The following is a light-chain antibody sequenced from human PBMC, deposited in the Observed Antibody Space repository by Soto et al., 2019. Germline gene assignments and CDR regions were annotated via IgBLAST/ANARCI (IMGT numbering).Light chain of an antibody. CDR3: QQYNNWPPWT. CDR2: DAS. CDR1: LTVTDN. J-gene: IGKJ1*01. V-gene: IGKV3-15*01. Sequence: EIVLTQSPGTLSLSPGEIATLSFSASLTVTDNYLAWYQQKAGQPPRLVIYDASTRATGIPARFSGSGSGTEFTLTISSLQSEDFAVYYCQQYNNWPPWTFGPGTKVDIK.